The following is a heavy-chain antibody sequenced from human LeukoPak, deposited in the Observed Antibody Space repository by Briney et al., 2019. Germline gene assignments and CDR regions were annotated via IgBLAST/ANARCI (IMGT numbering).Heavy chain of an antibody. Sequence: PGGSLRLSCAASGFTFDDYAMHWVRQAPGKGLEWVSGISWNSGTIYYADSVKGRFTISRDDAKKSLYLQMNSLRPEDTALYYCAKRSAADTVGYFDYWGQGTLVTVSS. CDR1: GFTFDDYA. D-gene: IGHD6-13*01. CDR3: AKRSAADTVGYFDY. J-gene: IGHJ4*02. V-gene: IGHV3-9*01. CDR2: ISWNSGTI.